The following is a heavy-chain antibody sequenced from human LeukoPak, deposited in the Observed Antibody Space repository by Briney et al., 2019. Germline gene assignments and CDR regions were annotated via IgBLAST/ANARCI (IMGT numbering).Heavy chain of an antibody. Sequence: GGSLRLSCAASGFTFSNAWMSWVRQAPGKGLEWVGRIKSKTDGGTTDYAAPVKGRFTISRDDSKNTLYLQMNSLKTEDTAVYYCTTSQGIAAAGTTGFDPWGQGTLVTVSS. CDR3: TTSQGIAAAGTTGFDP. V-gene: IGHV3-15*01. CDR1: GFTFSNAW. CDR2: IKSKTDGGTT. J-gene: IGHJ5*02. D-gene: IGHD6-13*01.